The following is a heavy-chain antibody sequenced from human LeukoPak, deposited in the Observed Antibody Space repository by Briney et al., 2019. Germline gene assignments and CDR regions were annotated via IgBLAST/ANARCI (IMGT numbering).Heavy chain of an antibody. V-gene: IGHV4-59*01. J-gene: IGHJ6*02. CDR3: ARASRRVPGSSYYYTMDV. D-gene: IGHD6-19*01. CDR1: GGSISSYY. Sequence: NPPETPCLTCTVSGGSISSYYWSWIWQPPGKGLEWIGYIYYSGSTNYNPSLKSRVTISVHTSQKQFSLKLSSVTAADTAVYYCARASRRVPGSSYYYTMDVWGQGTTVADPS. CDR2: IYYSGST.